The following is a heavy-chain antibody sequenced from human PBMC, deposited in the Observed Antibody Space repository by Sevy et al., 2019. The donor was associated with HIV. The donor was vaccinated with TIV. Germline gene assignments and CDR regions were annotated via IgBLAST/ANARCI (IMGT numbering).Heavy chain of an antibody. D-gene: IGHD3-22*01. CDR3: ARVDANYDKGFDP. Sequence: GGSLRLSCAASGFTFSSYGMHWVRQAPGKGLEWVAVILYDGSNKYYADSVKGRFTISRDNSKNTLYLQMNSLRAEDTAVYYCARVDANYDKGFDPWGQGTLVTVSS. CDR1: GFTFSSYG. V-gene: IGHV3-30*03. J-gene: IGHJ5*02. CDR2: ILYDGSNK.